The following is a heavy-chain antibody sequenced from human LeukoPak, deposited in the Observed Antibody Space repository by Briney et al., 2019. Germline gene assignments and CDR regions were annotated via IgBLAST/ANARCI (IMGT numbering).Heavy chain of an antibody. CDR1: GGTFSSYT. J-gene: IGHJ4*02. CDR3: ASTYYYDSSGYYRYDY. CDR2: IIPILGIA. Sequence: SVKVSSKASGGTFSSYTISWVRQAPGQGLEWMGRIIPILGIANYAQKFQGRVTITADKSTSTAYMELSSLRSEDTAVYYCASTYYYDSSGYYRYDYWGQGTLVTVSS. V-gene: IGHV1-69*02. D-gene: IGHD3-22*01.